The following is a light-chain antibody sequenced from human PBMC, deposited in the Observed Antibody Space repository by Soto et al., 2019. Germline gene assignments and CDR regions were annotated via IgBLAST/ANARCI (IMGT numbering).Light chain of an antibody. CDR1: NSNIGHNY. CDR3: GTLDISLSAGVV. J-gene: IGLJ2*01. CDR2: DND. V-gene: IGLV1-51*01. Sequence: QSVLTQPPSVSAAPGQKVTISCSGTNSNIGHNYVSWYQQLPGAAPKLLIYDNDKRPSGIPDRFSGSKSGTSATLAITGLLTGDEADYYCGTLDISLSAGVVFGGGTKLTVL.